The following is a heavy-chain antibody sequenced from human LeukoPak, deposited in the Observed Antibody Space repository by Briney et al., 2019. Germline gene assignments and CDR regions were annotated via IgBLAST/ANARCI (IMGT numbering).Heavy chain of an antibody. CDR2: IRSDGRST. CDR3: VKRSYSGTYYYDY. CDR1: GFTFSSYA. Sequence: PGASLTLSCSASGFTFSSYAMHWVRQPPGKGLEYVSSIRSDGRSTYYADSVKGRFTISRDNYKNTLYLQMSSLRAEDTAVFYCVKRSYSGTYYYDYWGQGTLVTVSS. D-gene: IGHD5-12*01. J-gene: IGHJ4*02. V-gene: IGHV3-64D*06.